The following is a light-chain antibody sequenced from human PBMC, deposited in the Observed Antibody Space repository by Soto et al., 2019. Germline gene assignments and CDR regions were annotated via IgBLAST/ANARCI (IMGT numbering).Light chain of an antibody. Sequence: QSALTQPPSASGSPGQSVTISCTGTSSDVGGYNYVSWYQQHPGKAPKVMVSEVSKRPSGVPDRFSGSKSGNTASLTVSGLQAEDEADYYCSSYAGSNNWLFGGGTKLTVL. CDR2: EVS. CDR1: SSDVGGYNY. J-gene: IGLJ3*02. CDR3: SSYAGSNNWL. V-gene: IGLV2-8*01.